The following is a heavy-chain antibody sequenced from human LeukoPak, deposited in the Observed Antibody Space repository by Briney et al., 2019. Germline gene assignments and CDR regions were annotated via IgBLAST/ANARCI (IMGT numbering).Heavy chain of an antibody. Sequence: ASVKVSCKASGYAFTSYYMHWVRQAPGQGLEWMGIINPSGGSTNYAQKLQGRVTMTTDTSTSTAYMELRSLRSDDTAVYYCARKRGYSYGPLGYWGQGTLVTVSS. V-gene: IGHV1-46*01. CDR3: ARKRGYSYGPLGY. CDR1: GYAFTSYY. CDR2: INPSGGST. J-gene: IGHJ4*02. D-gene: IGHD5-18*01.